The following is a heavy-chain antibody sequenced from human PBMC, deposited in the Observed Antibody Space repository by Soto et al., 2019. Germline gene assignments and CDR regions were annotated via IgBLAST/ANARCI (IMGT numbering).Heavy chain of an antibody. CDR3: ARGTITGTIELDY. CDR2: INSDGSST. D-gene: IGHD1-7*01. Sequence: GGSLRLSCAASGFTFSSYWMHWVRQAPGKGLVWVSRINSDGSSTTYADSVKGRFTISRDNAKNTLYLXMNSLRAEDXXXXFCARGTITGTIELDYWGQGTLVTVSS. V-gene: IGHV3-74*01. J-gene: IGHJ4*02. CDR1: GFTFSSYW.